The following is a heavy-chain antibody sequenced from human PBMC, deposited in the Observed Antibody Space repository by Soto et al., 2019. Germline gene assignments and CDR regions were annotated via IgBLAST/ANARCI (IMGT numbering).Heavy chain of an antibody. CDR1: GYTFNAFY. V-gene: IGHV1-46*02. D-gene: IGHD3-22*01. Sequence: ASVKVSCNAFGYTFNAFYMHWVRQAPGQGLEWMGVINPSGDGTNYAQKLQGRVTMTTDTSTSTAYMELRSLRSDDTAVYYCARDGYYYDSSGYYAAALDYWGQGTLVTVSS. CDR3: ARDGYYYDSSGYYAAALDY. J-gene: IGHJ4*02. CDR2: INPSGDGT.